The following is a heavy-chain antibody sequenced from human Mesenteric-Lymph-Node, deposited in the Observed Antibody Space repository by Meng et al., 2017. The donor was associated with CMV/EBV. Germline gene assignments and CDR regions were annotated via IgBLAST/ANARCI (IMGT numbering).Heavy chain of an antibody. Sequence: SETLSLTCTVSGGSISSSSYYWGWIRQPPGKGLEWIGSIYYSGSTYYNPSLKSRVTISVDTSKNQFSLKLSSVTAADTAVYYCARRRTDQNYYGSGSYYGFDPWGQGTLVTVSS. CDR2: IYYSGST. D-gene: IGHD3-10*01. CDR1: GGSISSSSYY. V-gene: IGHV4-39*01. J-gene: IGHJ5*02. CDR3: ARRRTDQNYYGSGSYYGFDP.